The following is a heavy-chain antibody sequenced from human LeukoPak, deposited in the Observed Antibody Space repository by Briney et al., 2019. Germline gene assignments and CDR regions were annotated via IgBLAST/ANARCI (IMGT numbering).Heavy chain of an antibody. CDR1: GFTFSSYS. V-gene: IGHV3-21*04. D-gene: IGHD5-18*01. Sequence: PGGSLRLSCAASGFTFSSYSMNWVRQAPGKGLEWVPSISISSSYIYYADSVKGRFTISRDNAKNSLYLQMNSLTADDTGVYYCAKVRGYSYGGDLDYWGHGTLVTVSS. CDR3: AKVRGYSYGGDLDY. CDR2: ISISSSYI. J-gene: IGHJ4*01.